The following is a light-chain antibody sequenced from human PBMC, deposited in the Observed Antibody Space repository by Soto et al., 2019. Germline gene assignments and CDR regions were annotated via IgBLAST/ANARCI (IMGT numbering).Light chain of an antibody. CDR1: QDISNY. CDR3: QQSDNLLLT. CDR2: DAS. Sequence: DIQMTQSPSSLSASVGDRVTITCQASQDISNYLNWYQQKPGKAPKLLIYDASNLETGVPSRLSGSGSDKDFTFTISSLQPEDIATYYCQQSDNLLLTVGSRTKVHI. J-gene: IGKJ3*01. V-gene: IGKV1-33*01.